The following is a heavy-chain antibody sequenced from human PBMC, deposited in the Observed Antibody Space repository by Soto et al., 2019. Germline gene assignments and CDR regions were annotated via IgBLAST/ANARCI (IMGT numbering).Heavy chain of an antibody. D-gene: IGHD2-2*01. CDR1: GGTFSSYA. J-gene: IGHJ6*02. CDR3: ARSRRYCSSTRCSKYGMDV. V-gene: IGHV1-69*01. Sequence: QVQLVQSGAEVKKPGSSVKVSCKASGGTFSSYAISWVRQAPGQGLEWMGGIIPIFGTANYAQKFHGRVTISADESPSTAYMGLSSMGSEDTAVYYCARSRRYCSSTRCSKYGMDVWGQGTTVTVSS. CDR2: IIPIFGTA.